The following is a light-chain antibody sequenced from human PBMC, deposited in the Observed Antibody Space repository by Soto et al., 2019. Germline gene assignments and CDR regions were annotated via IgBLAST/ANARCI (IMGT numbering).Light chain of an antibody. CDR2: RDN. CDR3: ATWDDGLYGPV. Sequence: QSVLTQPPSASGTPGQRVTISCSGSRSNIGSNPVQWYLQVPGTAPKLLIYRDNEWPSGVPDRFSGSKSGTSASLAISGLQSEDEADYHCATWDDGLYGPVFGGGTKLTVL. CDR1: RSNIGSNP. V-gene: IGLV1-44*01. J-gene: IGLJ3*02.